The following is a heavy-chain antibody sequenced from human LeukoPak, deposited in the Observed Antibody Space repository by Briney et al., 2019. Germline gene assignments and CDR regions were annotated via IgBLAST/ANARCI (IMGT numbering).Heavy chain of an antibody. Sequence: ASVKVTCKASGYTFTGYYLHWVRQAPGQGLEWMGWINPKSGGTNYAQKFQGRVTMTRDTSISTAYRELSRLKSDDTAVYYCARGQYCSGGRCFLDYWGEGTLVTVSS. CDR3: ARGQYCSGGRCFLDY. CDR1: GYTFTGYY. J-gene: IGHJ4*02. V-gene: IGHV1-2*02. CDR2: INPKSGGT. D-gene: IGHD2-15*01.